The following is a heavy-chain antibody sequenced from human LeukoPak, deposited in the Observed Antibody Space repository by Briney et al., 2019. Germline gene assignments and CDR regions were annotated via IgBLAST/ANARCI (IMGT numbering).Heavy chain of an antibody. Sequence: GGSLRLSCAASGFTFSSYEMDWVRRAPGKGLEWVSNIGSSGGSRYYADSVKGRFTSSRDNAKNSLYLQMNSLRVEDTAVYYCAREDGDAFDIWGQGTMVSVSS. D-gene: IGHD5-24*01. CDR2: IGSSGGSR. V-gene: IGHV3-48*03. J-gene: IGHJ3*02. CDR1: GFTFSSYE. CDR3: AREDGDAFDI.